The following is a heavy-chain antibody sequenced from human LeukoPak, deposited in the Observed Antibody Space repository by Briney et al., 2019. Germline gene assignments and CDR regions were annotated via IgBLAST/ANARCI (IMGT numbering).Heavy chain of an antibody. J-gene: IGHJ4*02. Sequence: GESLKISCKGSGYSFTSYWTGWVRQMPGKGLEWMGIIYPGDSDTRYSPSFQGQVTISADKSISTAYLQWCSLKASDTAMYYCARLSYDFWSGYPGDYFDYWGQGTLVTVSS. CDR1: GYSFTSYW. CDR3: ARLSYDFWSGYPGDYFDY. V-gene: IGHV5-51*01. CDR2: IYPGDSDT. D-gene: IGHD3-3*01.